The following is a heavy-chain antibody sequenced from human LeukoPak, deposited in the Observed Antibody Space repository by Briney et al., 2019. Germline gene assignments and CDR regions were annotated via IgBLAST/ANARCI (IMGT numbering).Heavy chain of an antibody. CDR2: FDPEDGET. CDR3: AGIVDERFDP. D-gene: IGHD2-15*01. Sequence: ASVKVSCKASGGTFSSYAISWVRQAPGQGLEWMGGFDPEDGETIYAQKFQGRVTMTEDTSTDTAYMELSSLRSEDTAVYYCAGIVDERFDPWGQGTLVTVSS. V-gene: IGHV1-24*01. J-gene: IGHJ5*02. CDR1: GGTFSSYA.